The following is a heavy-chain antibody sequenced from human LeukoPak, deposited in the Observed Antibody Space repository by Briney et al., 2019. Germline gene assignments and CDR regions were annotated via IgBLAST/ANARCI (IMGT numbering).Heavy chain of an antibody. D-gene: IGHD2-15*01. Sequence: PSETLSLTCTVSGGSISSYYWSWIRQPPGKGLEWIGYIYYSGSTNYNPSLKSRVTISVDTSKNQFSLKLSSVTAADTAVYYCARYCSGGSCYSDWVDNWFDPWGKGTTVTVSS. CDR3: ARYCSGGSCYSDWVDNWFDP. J-gene: IGHJ5*01. V-gene: IGHV4-59*01. CDR2: IYYSGST. CDR1: GGSISSYY.